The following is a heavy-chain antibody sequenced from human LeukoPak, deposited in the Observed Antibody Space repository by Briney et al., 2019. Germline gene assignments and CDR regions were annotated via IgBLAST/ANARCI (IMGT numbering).Heavy chain of an antibody. CDR2: INHSGST. J-gene: IGHJ4*02. CDR1: GGSFSGYY. Sequence: SETLSLTCAVYGGSFSGYYWSWIRQPPGKGLEWIGEINHSGSTNYNPSLKSRVTISVDTSKNQFSLKLSSVTAADTAVYYCARGGFGELSYWGQGTLVTVSS. V-gene: IGHV4-34*01. D-gene: IGHD3-10*01. CDR3: ARGGFGELSY.